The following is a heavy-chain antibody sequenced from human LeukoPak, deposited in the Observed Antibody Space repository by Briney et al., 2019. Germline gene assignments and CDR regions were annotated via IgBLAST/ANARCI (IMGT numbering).Heavy chain of an antibody. CDR3: ARVVRGVVTSNWFDS. D-gene: IGHD2-21*02. J-gene: IGHJ5*01. CDR1: GDSLNTYY. Sequence: NTSETLSLTCTVSGDSLNTYYWTWIRQTPGKELEWIGFVASSGTSNYNPSLKSRVSISIDTSKNQFSLALTSVTPADTAVYYCARVVRGVVTSNWFDSWGQGTLVSVSS. V-gene: IGHV4-59*01. CDR2: VASSGTS.